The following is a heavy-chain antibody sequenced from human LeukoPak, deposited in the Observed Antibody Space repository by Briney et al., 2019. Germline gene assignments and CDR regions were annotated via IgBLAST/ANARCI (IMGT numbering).Heavy chain of an antibody. CDR2: IKKDGSQK. CDR3: ARVGWELLNLHFDP. V-gene: IGHV3-7*03. CDR1: GFTFSDKW. Sequence: GGSLRLSCVGSGFTFSDKWMSWVRQASGKGPEWVASIKKDGSQKYYVDSVKGRFTISRDNAQNSLYLQMSSLRVEDTAIYSCARVGWELLNLHFDPWGQGTLVTVSS. J-gene: IGHJ5*02. D-gene: IGHD1-26*01.